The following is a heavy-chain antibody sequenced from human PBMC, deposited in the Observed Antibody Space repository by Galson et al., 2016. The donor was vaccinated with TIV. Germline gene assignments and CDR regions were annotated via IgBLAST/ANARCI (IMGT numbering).Heavy chain of an antibody. CDR3: VRDRPSEDYYGD. D-gene: IGHD2-15*01. J-gene: IGHJ4*02. Sequence: SLRLSCAASGFTFSDAWMTWVRQAPGKGLEWVGRIKSKAAGGATDYGAPVKGRFTISRDDSGSTLYLQMNSLKTEDTALYFCVRDRPSEDYYGDWGQGARVTVSS. V-gene: IGHV3-15*05. CDR2: IKSKAAGGAT. CDR1: GFTFSDAW.